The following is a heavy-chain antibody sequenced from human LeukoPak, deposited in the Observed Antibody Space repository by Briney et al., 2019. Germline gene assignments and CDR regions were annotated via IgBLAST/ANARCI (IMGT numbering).Heavy chain of an antibody. CDR3: ARSIDSSGYSDY. J-gene: IGHJ4*02. V-gene: IGHV4-34*01. CDR2: INHSGST. Sequence: SETLSLTCAVYGGSFSSYYWSWIRQPPGKGLEWIGEINHSGSTNYNPSLKSRVTISVDTSKNQFSLKLSSVTAADTAVYYCARSIDSSGYSDYWGQGTLVTVSS. D-gene: IGHD3-22*01. CDR1: GGSFSSYY.